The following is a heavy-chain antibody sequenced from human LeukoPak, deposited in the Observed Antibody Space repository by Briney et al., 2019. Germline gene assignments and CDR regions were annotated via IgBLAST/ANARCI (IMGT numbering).Heavy chain of an antibody. CDR3: ARLESTIFGAVIPWPYYYYYGMDV. CDR2: IYYSGST. CDR1: GGSISSGDYY. V-gene: IGHV4-30-4*01. Sequence: SETLSLTCTVSGGSISSGDYYWSWIRQPPGKGLEWIGYIYYSGSTYYNPSLKSRVTISVDTSKNQFSPKLSSVTAADTAVYYCARLESTIFGAVIPWPYYYYYGMDVWGQGTTVTVSS. J-gene: IGHJ6*02. D-gene: IGHD3-3*01.